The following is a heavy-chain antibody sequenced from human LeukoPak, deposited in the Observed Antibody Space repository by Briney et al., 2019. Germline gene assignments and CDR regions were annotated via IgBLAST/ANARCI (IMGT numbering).Heavy chain of an antibody. J-gene: IGHJ3*02. D-gene: IGHD3-10*01. V-gene: IGHV3-30*02. Sequence: GGSLRLSCAASGFTFSSYGMHWVRQAPGKGLEWVAFIRYDGSNKYYADSVKGRFTISRDNSKNTLYLQMNSLRAEDTAVYYCAKVAREFMGAFDIWGQGTMVTVSS. CDR1: GFTFSSYG. CDR2: IRYDGSNK. CDR3: AKVAREFMGAFDI.